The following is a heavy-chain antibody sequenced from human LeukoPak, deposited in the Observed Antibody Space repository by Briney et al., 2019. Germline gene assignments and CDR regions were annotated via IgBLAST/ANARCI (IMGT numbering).Heavy chain of an antibody. D-gene: IGHD3-10*01. J-gene: IGHJ4*02. CDR3: ARGDSLDVLLWFGESRS. V-gene: IGHV3-30*04. CDR1: GFTFSSYA. Sequence: GGSLRLSCAASGFTFSSYAMHWVRQAPGKGLEWVAVISYDGSNKYYADSVKGRFTISRDNSKNTLYLQMNSLRAEDTAVYYCARGDSLDVLLWFGESRSWGQGTLVTVSS. CDR2: ISYDGSNK.